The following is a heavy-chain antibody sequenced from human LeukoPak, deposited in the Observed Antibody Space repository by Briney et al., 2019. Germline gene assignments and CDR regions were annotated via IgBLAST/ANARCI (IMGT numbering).Heavy chain of an antibody. Sequence: GGSLRLSCAASGFTFSNYGMHWVRQAPGKGLEWVAVISYDGSNTIYAESVKGRFTISRDNSKNTLFLQMDSLRAEDTAVYYCAKDQGSVVVVVAASDYWGQGTLVTVSS. V-gene: IGHV3-30*18. D-gene: IGHD2-15*01. CDR1: GFTFSNYG. J-gene: IGHJ4*02. CDR3: AKDQGSVVVVVAASDY. CDR2: ISYDGSNT.